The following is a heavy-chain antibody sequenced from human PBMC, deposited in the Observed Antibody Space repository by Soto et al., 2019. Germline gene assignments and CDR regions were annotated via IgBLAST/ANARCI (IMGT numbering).Heavy chain of an antibody. CDR3: AREYGSGSYFSSWFDP. CDR2: IYYSGST. Sequence: PSETLSLTCTVSGGSVSSGSYYWSWIRQPPGKGLEWIGYIYYSGSTNYNPSLKSRVTISVDTSKNQFSLKLSSVTAADTAVYYCAREYGSGSYFSSWFDPWGQGTLVTVSS. V-gene: IGHV4-61*01. D-gene: IGHD3-10*01. CDR1: GGSVSSGSYY. J-gene: IGHJ5*02.